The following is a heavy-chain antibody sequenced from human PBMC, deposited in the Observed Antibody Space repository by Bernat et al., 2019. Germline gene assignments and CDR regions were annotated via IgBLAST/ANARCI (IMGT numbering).Heavy chain of an antibody. CDR3: AKDTMELEPGAFDI. CDR2: IWYDGSNK. D-gene: IGHD1-1*01. J-gene: IGHJ3*02. Sequence: QVQLVESGGGVVQPGRSLRLSCAASGFTFSSYGMHWVRQAPGKGLEWVAVIWYDGSNKYYADSVKGRFTISRDNSKNTLYLQMNSLRAEDTAVYYCAKDTMELEPGAFDIWGQGTMVTVSS. CDR1: GFTFSSYG. V-gene: IGHV3-33*06.